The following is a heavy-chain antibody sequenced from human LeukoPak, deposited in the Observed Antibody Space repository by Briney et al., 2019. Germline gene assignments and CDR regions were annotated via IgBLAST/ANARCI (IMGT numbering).Heavy chain of an antibody. CDR1: GFTVSSYA. V-gene: IGHV3-23*01. CDR2: VGYSAGDT. D-gene: IGHD4-17*01. Sequence: GGSLRLSCAASGFTVSSYAMTWVRQAPGKGLEWVSAVGYSAGDTYYADSVKGRFTISRDNSMNTLYLQMSSLRADDTALYYCAKDDDGHHHGVDHWGQGTLVTVSS. CDR3: AKDDDGHHHGVDH. J-gene: IGHJ4*02.